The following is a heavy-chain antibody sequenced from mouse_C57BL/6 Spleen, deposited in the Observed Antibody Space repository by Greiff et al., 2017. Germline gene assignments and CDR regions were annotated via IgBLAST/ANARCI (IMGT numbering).Heavy chain of an antibody. Sequence: EVKLQESGGGLVKPGGSLKLSCAASGFTFSDYGMHWVRQAPEKGLEWVAYISSGSSTIYYADTVKGRFTISRDNAKNTLFLQMTSLRSEDTAMYYCARRDYGSSGGYAMDYWGQGTSVTVSS. CDR3: ARRDYGSSGGYAMDY. CDR2: ISSGSSTI. CDR1: GFTFSDYG. V-gene: IGHV5-17*01. J-gene: IGHJ4*01. D-gene: IGHD1-1*01.